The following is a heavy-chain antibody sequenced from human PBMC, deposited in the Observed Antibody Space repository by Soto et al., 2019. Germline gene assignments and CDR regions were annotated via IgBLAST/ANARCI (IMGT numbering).Heavy chain of an antibody. CDR1: GGSISSSSYY. V-gene: IGHV4-39*01. D-gene: IGHD1-26*01. CDR2: IYYSGNT. J-gene: IGHJ4*02. Sequence: QLQLQESGPGLVKPSETLSLTCSVSGGSISSSSYYWGWIRQPPGKGLEWIGSIYYSGNTNYNPSLKSRVTISVDTSKNQFSLKLSSVTAADTAVYYCARLDGIEGLDYWGQGTLVTVSS. CDR3: ARLDGIEGLDY.